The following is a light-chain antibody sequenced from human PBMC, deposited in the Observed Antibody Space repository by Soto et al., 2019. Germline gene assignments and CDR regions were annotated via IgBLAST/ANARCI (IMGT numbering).Light chain of an antibody. CDR2: EVS. CDR3: SPYTSNGRYV. CDR1: SSDVGGYNY. J-gene: IGLJ1*01. Sequence: QSVLTQPASVSGSPGQSITISCTGTSSDVGGYNYVSWYQQHPCKAPKLMIYEVSNRPSGVSNRFSDSKSGNTASLTICGLQAEDEADYYCSPYTSNGRYVFVTGTKVSVL. V-gene: IGLV2-14*01.